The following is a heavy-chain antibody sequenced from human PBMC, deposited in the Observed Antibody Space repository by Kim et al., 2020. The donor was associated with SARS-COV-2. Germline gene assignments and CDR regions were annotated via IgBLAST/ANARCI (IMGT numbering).Heavy chain of an antibody. V-gene: IGHV3-7*05. CDR2: IKQDGSDR. CDR1: GLTFRDYW. J-gene: IGHJ4*02. CDR3: ARDLTVSTRGFDY. D-gene: IGHD4-17*01. Sequence: GGSLRLSCAISGLTFRDYWMSWVRQAPGKRLEWVANIKQDGSDRNYVDSVKGRFTISRDNDKNTLYLQMNSLRDEDTAVYYCARDLTVSTRGFDYWGQGTLVTVSS.